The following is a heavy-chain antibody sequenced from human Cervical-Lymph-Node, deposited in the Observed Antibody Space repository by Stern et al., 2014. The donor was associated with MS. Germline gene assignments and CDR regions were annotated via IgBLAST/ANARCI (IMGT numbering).Heavy chain of an antibody. CDR3: ATGDGTFDY. CDR2: LHSSVNT. CDR1: CGSFNSWH. D-gene: IGHD4-17*01. J-gene: IGHJ4*02. V-gene: IGHV4-4*07. Sequence: QVQLQESGPGLVKPSETLSLTCIVSCGSFNSWHWNWIRQPAGKRLEWIGRLHSSVNTDYTPSLKSRVTMSVDLSKNHFSLQLNSVTAADTAVYYCATGDGTFDYWGQGTLVTVSS.